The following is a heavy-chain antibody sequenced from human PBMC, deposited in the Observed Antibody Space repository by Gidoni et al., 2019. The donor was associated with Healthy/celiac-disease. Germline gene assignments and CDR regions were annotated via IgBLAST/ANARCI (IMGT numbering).Heavy chain of an antibody. CDR3: ARGGLFWCSSGYERTEPYDMDV. J-gene: IGHJ6*03. D-gene: IGHD3-22*01. CDR1: GYTFTGYY. V-gene: IGHV1-2*04. Sequence: QVQLVQSGAEVKKPGASVKVSCKASGYTFTGYYMHWVRQAPGQGLEWMGWINPNSGVTNYAQKLQGWDTMTRDTSISTAYMELSRLRSDDTAVYYCARGGLFWCSSGYERTEPYDMDVWGKGTTVTVSS. CDR2: INPNSGVT.